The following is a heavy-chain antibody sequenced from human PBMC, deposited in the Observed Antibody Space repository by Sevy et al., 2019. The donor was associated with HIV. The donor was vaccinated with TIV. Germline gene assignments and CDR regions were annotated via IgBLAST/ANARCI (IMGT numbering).Heavy chain of an antibody. D-gene: IGHD4-17*01. CDR2: ITTYNGYT. Sequence: ASVKVSCRTSGYTFTHYRLNWVRQAPGQGLEWMGWITTYNGYTYYAQQLQGRVTITRDTSTTTTYMELRSLTSDDTAIYFCARGDYAWDYWGQGTLATVSS. J-gene: IGHJ4*02. CDR3: ARGDYAWDY. V-gene: IGHV1-18*01. CDR1: GYTFTHYR.